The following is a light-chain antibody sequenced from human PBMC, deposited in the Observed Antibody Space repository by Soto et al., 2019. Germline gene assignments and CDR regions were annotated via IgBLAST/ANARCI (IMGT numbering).Light chain of an antibody. J-gene: IGLJ1*01. CDR3: CSYVGSSTYV. V-gene: IGLV2-23*01. CDR1: SSDVGNYNL. Sequence: QSALTQPASVSGSPGQSITISCTGTSSDVGNYNLVSWYQQHPGKAPKLMIYEGSKRPSGVSNRFSGSKSGNTAPLTISGLQAEDEADYYCCSYVGSSTYVFGTGTKLTVL. CDR2: EGS.